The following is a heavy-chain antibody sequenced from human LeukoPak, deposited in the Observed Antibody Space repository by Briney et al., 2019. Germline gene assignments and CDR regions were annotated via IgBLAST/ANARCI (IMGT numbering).Heavy chain of an antibody. CDR1: GFTFSSYS. CDR2: ISSSSSYI. D-gene: IGHD5-24*01. Sequence: PGGSLRLSCAASGFTFSSYSMNWVRQAPGKGLEWVSSISSSSSYIYYADSVKGQFTISRDNAKNSLYLQMNSLRAEDTAVYYCAREVHGYNYVTPYYYYYMDVWGKGTTVTISS. V-gene: IGHV3-21*01. CDR3: AREVHGYNYVTPYYYYYMDV. J-gene: IGHJ6*03.